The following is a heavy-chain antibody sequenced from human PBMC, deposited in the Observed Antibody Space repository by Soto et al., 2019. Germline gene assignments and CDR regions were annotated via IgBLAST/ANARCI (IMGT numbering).Heavy chain of an antibody. CDR1: GFKFSNYA. V-gene: IGHV3-23*01. J-gene: IGHJ4*02. CDR2: ISATGGGT. D-gene: IGHD3-16*01. CDR3: AKDRRAGGNSAFYFDF. Sequence: GGSLRLSCAASGFKFSNYAMSWVRQAPGKGLEWVSLISATGGGTYYADSVKGRFTIPRDNSHNTLYLQVHSLTAEDTAVYYCAKDRRAGGNSAFYFDFWGQGAQVTVSS.